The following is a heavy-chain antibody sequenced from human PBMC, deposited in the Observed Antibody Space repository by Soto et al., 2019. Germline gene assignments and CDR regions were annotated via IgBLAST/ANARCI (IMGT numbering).Heavy chain of an antibody. CDR2: IWYDGSNK. Sequence: GGSLRLSCAASGFTFSSYGMHWVRQAPGKGLEWVAVIWYDGSNKYYADSVKGRFTISGDNSKNTLYLQMNSLRAEDTAVYYCAREGGYYYDSSGYSDAFDIWGHGTMVTVSS. J-gene: IGHJ3*02. CDR3: AREGGYYYDSSGYSDAFDI. D-gene: IGHD3-22*01. CDR1: GFTFSSYG. V-gene: IGHV3-33*01.